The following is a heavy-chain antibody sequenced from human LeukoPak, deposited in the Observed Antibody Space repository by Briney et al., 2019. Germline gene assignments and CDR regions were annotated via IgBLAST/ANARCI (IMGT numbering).Heavy chain of an antibody. D-gene: IGHD3-16*01. J-gene: IGHJ5*02. CDR3: ARGGGWFDP. Sequence: SETLSLTCTVSGGSINNYYWSWIRQPAGKGLEWIGYIYQSGTTYYNPSLMSRVTVSLDRSRNQFSLKLNSVTAADTAVYYCARGGGWFDPWGQGTLVTVSS. CDR1: GGSINNYY. V-gene: IGHV4-59*12. CDR2: IYQSGTT.